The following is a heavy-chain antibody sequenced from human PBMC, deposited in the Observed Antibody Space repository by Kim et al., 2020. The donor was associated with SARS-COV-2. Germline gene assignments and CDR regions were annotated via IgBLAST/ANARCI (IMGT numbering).Heavy chain of an antibody. Sequence: SQTLSLTCAISGDSVSSNSAAWNWIRQSPSRGLEWLGRTYYRSKWYNDYAVSVKSRITINPDTSKNQFSLQLNSVTPEDTAVYYCARDYYGSGNYYYYGMDVWGQGTTVTVSS. J-gene: IGHJ6*02. CDR1: GDSVSSNSAA. CDR2: TYYRSKWYN. CDR3: ARDYYGSGNYYYYGMDV. D-gene: IGHD3-10*01. V-gene: IGHV6-1*01.